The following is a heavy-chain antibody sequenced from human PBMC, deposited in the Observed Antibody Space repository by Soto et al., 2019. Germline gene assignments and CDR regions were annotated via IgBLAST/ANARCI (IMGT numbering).Heavy chain of an antibody. V-gene: IGHV3-23*01. CDR1: GFTFSSYA. J-gene: IGHJ4*02. CDR3: AKDCYDYIWGSYRFFDY. Sequence: GGSLRLSCAASGFTFSSYAMSWVRQAPGKGLEWVSAISGSGGSTYYADSVKGRFTISRDNSKNTLYLQMNSLRAEDTAVYYCAKDCYDYIWGSYRFFDYWGQGTLVTVSS. CDR2: ISGSGGST. D-gene: IGHD3-16*02.